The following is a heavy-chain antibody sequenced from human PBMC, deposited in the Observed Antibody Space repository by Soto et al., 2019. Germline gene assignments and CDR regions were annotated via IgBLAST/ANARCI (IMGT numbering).Heavy chain of an antibody. CDR2: IYSGGST. Sequence: EVQLVESGGGLIQPGGSLRLSCAASGFSVSSNYMTWVRQAPGKGLEWVSVIYSGGSTYYADSVKGRFTISRDNSKNTLYLQMNSLRAEDTAVHYCARDFDGGPLGFWGQGTLVTVSS. D-gene: IGHD3-16*01. J-gene: IGHJ4*02. CDR3: ARDFDGGPLGF. CDR1: GFSVSSNY. V-gene: IGHV3-53*02.